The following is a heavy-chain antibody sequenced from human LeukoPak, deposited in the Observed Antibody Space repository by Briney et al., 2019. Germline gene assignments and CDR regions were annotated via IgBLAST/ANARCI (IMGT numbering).Heavy chain of an antibody. D-gene: IGHD2-15*01. V-gene: IGHV3-30*18. J-gene: IGHJ4*02. Sequence: PGGSLRLSCAASGFTFSSYGMHWVRQAPGKGLEWVAVISYDGSNKYYADPVKGRFTISRDNSKNTLYLQMNSLRAEDTAVYYCAKGLRSGPTKYYFDYWGQGTLVTVSS. CDR2: ISYDGSNK. CDR1: GFTFSSYG. CDR3: AKGLRSGPTKYYFDY.